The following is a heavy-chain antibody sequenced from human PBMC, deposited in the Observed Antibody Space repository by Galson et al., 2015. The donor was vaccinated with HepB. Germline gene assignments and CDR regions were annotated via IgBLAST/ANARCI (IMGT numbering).Heavy chain of an antibody. Sequence: SLRLSCAASGFTFSTYSMNWVRQVPGKGLEWTSYISRSSSNRYYADSVNGRFTISRDDAKNSLYLQMNSLRDEDTAVYYCTRDRYCTSTTCSGYYYGMDVWGQGTTVTVSS. CDR2: ISRSSSNR. CDR3: TRDRYCTSTTCSGYYYGMDV. CDR1: GFTFSTYS. D-gene: IGHD2-2*01. V-gene: IGHV3-48*02. J-gene: IGHJ6*02.